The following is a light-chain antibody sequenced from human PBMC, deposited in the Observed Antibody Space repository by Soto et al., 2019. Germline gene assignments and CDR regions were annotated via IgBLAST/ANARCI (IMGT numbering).Light chain of an antibody. CDR1: SSDVGGYNY. CDR3: SSYTGSSTDV. Sequence: QSALTQPASVSGSPGQSITISCTGTSSDVGGYNYVSWYQQHPGKAPKLMIYDVSNRPSEISNRFSGSKSGNTASLTISGLQAEDEADYYCSSYTGSSTDVFGSGTKLTVL. J-gene: IGLJ1*01. V-gene: IGLV2-14*01. CDR2: DVS.